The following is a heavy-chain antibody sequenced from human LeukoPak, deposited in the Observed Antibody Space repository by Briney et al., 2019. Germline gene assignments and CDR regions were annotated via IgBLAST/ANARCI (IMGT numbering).Heavy chain of an antibody. V-gene: IGHV3-21*01. Sequence: GGSLRLSCAASGFTFSSYSMNWVRQAPGKGLEWVPSISSSSSYIYYADSVKGRFTISRDNAKNSLYLQMNSLRAEDTAVYYCAREKKAAAAPMDVWGKGTTVTVSS. J-gene: IGHJ6*03. CDR1: GFTFSSYS. CDR2: ISSSSSYI. D-gene: IGHD6-13*01. CDR3: AREKKAAAAPMDV.